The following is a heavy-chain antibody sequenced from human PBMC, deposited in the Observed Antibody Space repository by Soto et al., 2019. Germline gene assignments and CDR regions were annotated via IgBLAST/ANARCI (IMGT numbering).Heavy chain of an antibody. CDR2: IIPILGIA. V-gene: IGHV1-69*02. J-gene: IGHJ6*02. CDR1: GGTFSSYT. CDR3: ASHMSSGNYCGMDV. D-gene: IGHD1-1*01. Sequence: QVPLVQSGAEVKKPGSSVKVSCKASGGTFSSYTISWVRQAPGQGLEWMGRIIPILGIANYAQKFQGRVTITAEKSSSTANTEQRSLTSEDTAVYYCASHMSSGNYCGMDVWGQGATVTV.